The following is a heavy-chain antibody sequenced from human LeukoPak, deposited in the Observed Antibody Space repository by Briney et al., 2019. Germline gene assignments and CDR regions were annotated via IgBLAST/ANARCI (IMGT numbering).Heavy chain of an antibody. Sequence: PSETLSLTCTVSGGSISSYYWSWIRQPPGKGLEWIGYIYYSGSTNYNPSLKSRVTISVDTSKNQFSLKLSSVTAADTAVYYCARSESGWPFDYWGQGALVTVSS. D-gene: IGHD6-19*01. V-gene: IGHV4-59*01. J-gene: IGHJ4*02. CDR2: IYYSGST. CDR3: ARSESGWPFDY. CDR1: GGSISSYY.